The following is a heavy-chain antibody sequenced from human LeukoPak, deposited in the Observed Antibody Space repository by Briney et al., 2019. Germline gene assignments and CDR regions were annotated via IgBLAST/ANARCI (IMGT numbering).Heavy chain of an antibody. CDR1: GFSFSNYG. CDR3: ARDWWGYCSSMPCSCFDT. J-gene: IGHJ4*02. V-gene: IGHV3-33*01. D-gene: IGHD2-15*01. Sequence: GGSLRLSCAASGFSFSNYGMHWVRQAPGKGLEWVALIWHDGSNKDYGDSVKGRFTISRDNSKNTVYLEMNSLRVEDTAVYYCARDWWGYCSSMPCSCFDTWGQGTLVTVSS. CDR2: IWHDGSNK.